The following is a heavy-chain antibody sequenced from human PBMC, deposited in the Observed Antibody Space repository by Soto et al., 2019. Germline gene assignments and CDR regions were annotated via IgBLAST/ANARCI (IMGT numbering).Heavy chain of an antibody. D-gene: IGHD2-15*01. Sequence: VQLQESGPGLVKPSQTLSLTCTVSGGSISSGGYYWSWTRQHPGKGLEWVGYIYYSGSTSYNPSRKSRVTESVDTSKNRFSLKLGSVTAADTAVYYCARVVVAATRPFVYCGQGTLVTVSS. CDR2: IYYSGST. CDR3: ARVVVAATRPFVY. CDR1: GGSISSGGYY. J-gene: IGHJ4*02. V-gene: IGHV4-31*03.